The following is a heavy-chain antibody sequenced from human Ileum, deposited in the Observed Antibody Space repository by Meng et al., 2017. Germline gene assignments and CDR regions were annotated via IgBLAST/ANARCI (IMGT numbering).Heavy chain of an antibody. V-gene: IGHV1-2*02. CDR3: ARGYAGKAYDY. Sequence: ASVKVSCKTSGYTFSDYWIHWVRQAPGQGLEWMGWVNPKSGGTDYAEKFQGRVTMTSDTSIKTAYMELSGLTSDDTAMYYCARGYAGKAYDYWGQGTRVTVSS. D-gene: IGHD4-23*01. J-gene: IGHJ4*02. CDR1: GYTFSDYW. CDR2: VNPKSGGT.